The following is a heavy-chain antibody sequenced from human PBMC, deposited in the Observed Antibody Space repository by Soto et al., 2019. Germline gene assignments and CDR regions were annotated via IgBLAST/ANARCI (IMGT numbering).Heavy chain of an antibody. Sequence: SVKVSCKASGYTFTSYYMRWVRQAPGQGLEWMGGIIPIFGTANYAQKFQGRVTITADESTSTAYMELSSLRSEDTAVYFCARPNIVVVVAATRPQYYYGMDVWGQGTTVTVSS. CDR3: ARPNIVVVVAATRPQYYYGMDV. J-gene: IGHJ6*02. D-gene: IGHD2-15*01. CDR1: GYTFTSYY. CDR2: IIPIFGTA. V-gene: IGHV1-69*13.